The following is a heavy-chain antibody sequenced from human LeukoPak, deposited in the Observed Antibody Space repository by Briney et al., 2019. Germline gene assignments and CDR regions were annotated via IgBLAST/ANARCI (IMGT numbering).Heavy chain of an antibody. CDR3: ARAVGYCSSTSCYHGRFFDP. CDR1: GGSFSGYY. D-gene: IGHD2-2*01. CDR2: INHSGST. J-gene: IGHJ5*02. V-gene: IGHV4-34*01. Sequence: SETLSLTCAVYGGSFSGYYWSWIRQPPGKGPEWIGEINHSGSTNYNPSLKSRVTISVDTSKNQFSLKLSSVTAADTAVYYCARAVGYCSSTSCYHGRFFDPWGQGTLVTVSS.